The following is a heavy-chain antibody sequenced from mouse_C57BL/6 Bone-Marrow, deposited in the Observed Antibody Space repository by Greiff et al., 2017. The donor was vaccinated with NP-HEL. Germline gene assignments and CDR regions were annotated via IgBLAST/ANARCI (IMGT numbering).Heavy chain of an antibody. J-gene: IGHJ2*01. D-gene: IGHD1-1*01. V-gene: IGHV5-9-1*02. CDR1: GFTFSSYA. CDR3: TRDDTTVASFLDY. CDR2: ISSGGDYI. Sequence: EVKLVESGEGLVKPGGSLKLSCAASGFTFSSYAMSWVRQTPEKRLEWVAYISSGGDYIYYADTVKGRFTISRDNARNTLYLQMSSLKSEDTAMYYCTRDDTTVASFLDYWGQGTTLTVSS.